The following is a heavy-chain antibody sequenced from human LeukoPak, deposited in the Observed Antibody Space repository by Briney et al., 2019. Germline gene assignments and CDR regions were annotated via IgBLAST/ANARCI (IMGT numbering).Heavy chain of an antibody. J-gene: IGHJ4*02. D-gene: IGHD3-22*01. CDR1: GFTFSSYA. CDR2: ISGSGGST. V-gene: IGHV3-23*01. CDR3: AKSSYYYDSSGYSD. Sequence: PGGSLRLSCAASGFTFSSYAMSWVRQAPGKGLEWVSAISGSGGSTYYADSVKGRFTISRDNSKNTLYLQMNSLRAEDTAVYYCAKSSYYYDSSGYSDWGQGTLVTVPS.